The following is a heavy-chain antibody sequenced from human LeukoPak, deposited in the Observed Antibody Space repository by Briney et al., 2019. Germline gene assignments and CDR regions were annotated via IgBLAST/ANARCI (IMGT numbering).Heavy chain of an antibody. Sequence: SVKVSCKASGGTFSSYTISWVRQAPGQGLEWMGRIIPILGIANYAQKFQGRVTITADKSTSTAYMELSSLRSEDTAVYYCARVKNGYCGGDCPFDYWGQGILVTVSS. CDR2: IIPILGIA. CDR3: ARVKNGYCGGDCPFDY. CDR1: GGTFSSYT. D-gene: IGHD2-21*02. V-gene: IGHV1-69*02. J-gene: IGHJ4*02.